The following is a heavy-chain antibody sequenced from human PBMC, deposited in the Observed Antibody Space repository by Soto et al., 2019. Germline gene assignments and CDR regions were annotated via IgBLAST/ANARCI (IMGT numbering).Heavy chain of an antibody. Sequence: GASVNVSCKASGYTFTTYAISWVRQAPGQGLEWMGWISTYDGNTDYAQNLQGRVTMTTDTSTNTAYMELRSLRSDDTAVYYCARDRLHPSSSITFHYWGQGALVTVSS. CDR1: GYTFTTYA. D-gene: IGHD6-6*01. CDR2: ISTYDGNT. J-gene: IGHJ4*02. V-gene: IGHV1-18*01. CDR3: ARDRLHPSSSITFHY.